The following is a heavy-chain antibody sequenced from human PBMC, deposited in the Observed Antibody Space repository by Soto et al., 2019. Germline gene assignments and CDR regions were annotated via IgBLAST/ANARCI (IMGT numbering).Heavy chain of an antibody. J-gene: IGHJ3*02. Sequence: QITLKESGPTLVKPTQTLTLTCTFSGFSLSTSGVGVGWIRQPPGKALEWLALIYWDDDKHYRPSLQSRPTTTKDTTKHQVVLTITNMDPVHTATYYCAHSPMLRGVDAFDIWGQGTMVPRSS. CDR3: AHSPMLRGVDAFDI. D-gene: IGHD3-10*01. CDR2: IYWDDDK. V-gene: IGHV2-5*02. CDR1: GFSLSTSGVG.